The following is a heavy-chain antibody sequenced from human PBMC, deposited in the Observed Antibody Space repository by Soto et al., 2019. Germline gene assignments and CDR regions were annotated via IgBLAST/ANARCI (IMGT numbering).Heavy chain of an antibody. CDR1: GYTFTSYA. CDR2: INAGNGNT. V-gene: IGHV1-3*01. Sequence: QVQLVQSGAAVKKPGASVKVSCKASGYTFTSYAMHWVRQAPGQRLEWMGWINAGNGNTKYSQKFQGRGTITRDTAASTAYMELSSLRSEYTAVYYCERDSRGWKFDYWGQGTLVTVSS. CDR3: ERDSRGWKFDY. J-gene: IGHJ4*02. D-gene: IGHD6-19*01.